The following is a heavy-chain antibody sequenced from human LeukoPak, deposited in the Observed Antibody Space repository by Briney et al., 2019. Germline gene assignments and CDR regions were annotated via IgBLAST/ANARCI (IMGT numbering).Heavy chain of an antibody. CDR2: ISGSGGST. Sequence: GGSLRLSCAASGFTFSSYAMSWVRQGPGKGLEWVSAISGSGGSTYYADSVKGRFTISRDNSKNTLYLQMNSLRAEDTAVYYCAKDSIRTVTTLDYYYGMDVWGQGTTVTVSS. CDR3: AKDSIRTVTTLDYYYGMDV. V-gene: IGHV3-23*01. D-gene: IGHD4-17*01. J-gene: IGHJ6*02. CDR1: GFTFSSYA.